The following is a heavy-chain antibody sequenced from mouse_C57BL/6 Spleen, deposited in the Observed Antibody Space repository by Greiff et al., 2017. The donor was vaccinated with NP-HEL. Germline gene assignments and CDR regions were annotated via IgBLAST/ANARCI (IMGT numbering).Heavy chain of an antibody. V-gene: IGHV14-4*01. D-gene: IGHD1-1*01. Sequence: VQLQQSGAELVRPGASVKLSCTASGFNIKDDYMHWVKQRPEQGLEWIGWIDPENGDTEYASQFQGKATITADTSSNTSYLQLSSLTSEDTAVYYCTTITTSFAYWGQGTLVTVSA. CDR3: TTITTSFAY. CDR1: GFNIKDDY. CDR2: IDPENGDT. J-gene: IGHJ3*01.